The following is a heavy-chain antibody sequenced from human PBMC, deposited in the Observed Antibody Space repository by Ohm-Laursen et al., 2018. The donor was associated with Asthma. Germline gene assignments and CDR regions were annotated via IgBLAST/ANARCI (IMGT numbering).Heavy chain of an antibody. D-gene: IGHD4-23*01. CDR1: GGTISSGGHY. V-gene: IGHV4-31*03. CDR2: IYDSGMT. Sequence: TLSLTCTDSGGTISSGGHYWNWIRQEPGKGLEWIGNIYDSGMTYYKASLKSRITISVDSSKNQLSLKLTSVTAADTAVYYCARGVDYGGNHLDSWGQGTLVTVSA. CDR3: ARGVDYGGNHLDS. J-gene: IGHJ4*02.